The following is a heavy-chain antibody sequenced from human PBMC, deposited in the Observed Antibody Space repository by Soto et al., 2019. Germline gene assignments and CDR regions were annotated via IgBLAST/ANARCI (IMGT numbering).Heavy chain of an antibody. CDR3: ARDCTGGSCFCIY. CDR1: GYTFTNYA. CDR2: INTYNGNS. D-gene: IGHD2-15*01. V-gene: IGHV1-18*01. Sequence: QVQLVQSAAEVKKPGASVKVSCKASGYTFTNYAISWVRQAPGQGPDWMGWINTYNGNSNYAQKFQGRGTITTDTATNTAYLELRSLTSDDTAVYCCARDCTGGSCFCIYWGQGTLVAVSS. J-gene: IGHJ4*02.